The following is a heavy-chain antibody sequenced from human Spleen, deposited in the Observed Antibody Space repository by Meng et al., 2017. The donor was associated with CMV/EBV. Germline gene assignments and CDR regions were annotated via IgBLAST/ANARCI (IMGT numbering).Heavy chain of an antibody. Sequence: ASVKVSCKASGYTFTSYAISWVRQAPGQGLEWMGWISAYNGKTHYAENLQGRVTMTRDTSTGTLYMELRSLRSDDTAVYYCARVQFLETPNDAFDLWGQGTMVTVSS. CDR2: ISAYNGKT. CDR3: ARVQFLETPNDAFDL. J-gene: IGHJ3*01. V-gene: IGHV1-18*01. CDR1: GYTFTSYA.